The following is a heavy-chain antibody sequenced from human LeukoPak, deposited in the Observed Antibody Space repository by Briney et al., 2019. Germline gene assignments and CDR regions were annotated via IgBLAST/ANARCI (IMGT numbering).Heavy chain of an antibody. D-gene: IGHD6-19*01. CDR2: ISDGGGDT. Sequence: GGSLRPSCAASGFTFSGYAMSWVRQAPGKGLEWIAAISDGGGDTYYADSVRGRFTISRDNSKNALYLHMNSLRAEDTALYYCAKRVPYGSSTVYFDNWGLGTLVTVSS. CDR1: GFTFSGYA. V-gene: IGHV3-23*01. CDR3: AKRVPYGSSTVYFDN. J-gene: IGHJ4*02.